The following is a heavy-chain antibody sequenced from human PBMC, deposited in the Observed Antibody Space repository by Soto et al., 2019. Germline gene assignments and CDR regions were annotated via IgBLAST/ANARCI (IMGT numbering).Heavy chain of an antibody. CDR1: GGSFSGFS. CDR2: INHGGNT. CDR3: VRGIGGSGFHYIDS. Sequence: PSETLSLTCAVNGGSFSGFSWTWIRQPPGKGLEWIGEINHGGNTKYNPSLKGRVTMSVDTSKNQFSLKMNSMTAADTAVYYCVRGIGGSGFHYIDSWAQGLLVT. V-gene: IGHV4-34*01. D-gene: IGHD3-10*01. J-gene: IGHJ4*02.